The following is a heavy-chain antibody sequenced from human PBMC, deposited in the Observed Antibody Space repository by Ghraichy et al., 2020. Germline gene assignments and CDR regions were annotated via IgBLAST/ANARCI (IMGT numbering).Heavy chain of an antibody. D-gene: IGHD2-2*01. J-gene: IGHJ4*02. CDR3: ASGDIVVVPAAIEYGFDY. CDR1: GGSFSGYY. Sequence: TLSLTCAVYGGSFSGYYWSWIRQPPGKGLEWIGEINHSGSTNYNPSLKSRVTISVDTSKNQFSLKLSSVTAADTAVYYCASGDIVVVPAAIEYGFDYWGQGTLVTVSS. CDR2: INHSGST. V-gene: IGHV4-34*01.